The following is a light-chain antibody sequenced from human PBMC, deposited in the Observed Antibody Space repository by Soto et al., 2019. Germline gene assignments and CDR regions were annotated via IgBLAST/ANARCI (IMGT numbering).Light chain of an antibody. CDR2: GAS. Sequence: EVVLTQSPGTLSLSPGERATLSCRASQSIGNRYLAWYQQKPGQAPRLLIYGASTRATGVPDRFRGGGSGTDFTLFISRLEPDDFAVYYCQQYDLSLTFGPGTKVDLK. CDR1: QSIGNRY. V-gene: IGKV3-20*01. CDR3: QQYDLSLT. J-gene: IGKJ3*01.